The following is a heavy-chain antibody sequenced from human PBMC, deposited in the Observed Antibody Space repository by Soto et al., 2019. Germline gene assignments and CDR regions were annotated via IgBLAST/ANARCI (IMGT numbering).Heavy chain of an antibody. V-gene: IGHV3-9*01. J-gene: IGHJ3*02. Sequence: PGGSLRLSCAASGFTFDDYAMHWVRQAPGKGLEWVSGISWNSGSIGYADSVKGRFTISRDNAKNSLYLQMNSLRAEDTALYYCAKVSGDIVVVPAAMRVRVGAFDIWGQGTMVT. D-gene: IGHD2-2*01. CDR2: ISWNSGSI. CDR1: GFTFDDYA. CDR3: AKVSGDIVVVPAAMRVRVGAFDI.